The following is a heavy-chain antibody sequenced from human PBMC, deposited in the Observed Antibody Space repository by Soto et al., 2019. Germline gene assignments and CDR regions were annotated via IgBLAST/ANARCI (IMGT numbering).Heavy chain of an antibody. D-gene: IGHD3-22*01. J-gene: IGHJ5*02. Sequence: LVNVSCKTSGFTFSSSVVHWVRQARGHRLQWMGWIDPGSANINYAQKLQGRVTISADKFTGTAYMELTRLRSDDTAVYYCAGDPDSHYNDSHAYSYPWGQGTLVTVSS. V-gene: IGHV1-58*01. CDR3: AGDPDSHYNDSHAYSYP. CDR1: GFTFSSSV. CDR2: IDPGSANI.